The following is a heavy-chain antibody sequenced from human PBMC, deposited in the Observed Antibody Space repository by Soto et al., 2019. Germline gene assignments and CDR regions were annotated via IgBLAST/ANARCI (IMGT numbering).Heavy chain of an antibody. Sequence: VQLSQSGGGLVQPGESLSLSCSGSGFTFGDFTMSWIRQSPGKGLEWVSTISRSGDRTFYADSVRGRLTVSRDNSKNALYLQVNSLRADDTAVYYCARPFPDKTYYYSGMDVWGQGTAVTVSS. CDR1: GFTFGDFT. CDR2: ISRSGDRT. CDR3: ARPFPDKTYYYSGMDV. V-gene: IGHV3-23*01. J-gene: IGHJ6*02. D-gene: IGHD2-21*01.